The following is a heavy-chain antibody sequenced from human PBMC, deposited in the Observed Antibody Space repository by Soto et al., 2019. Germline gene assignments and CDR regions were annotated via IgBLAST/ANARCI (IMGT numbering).Heavy chain of an antibody. J-gene: IGHJ5*02. Sequence: XETLSLTCTVSGGSISSYYWSWIRQPPGKGLGWIGYIYYSGSTNYNPSLKSRVTISVDTSKNQFSLKLSSVTAADTAVYYCAGSIAARGPFDPWGQGTLVTVSS. D-gene: IGHD6-6*01. CDR2: IYYSGST. V-gene: IGHV4-59*01. CDR3: AGSIAARGPFDP. CDR1: GGSISSYY.